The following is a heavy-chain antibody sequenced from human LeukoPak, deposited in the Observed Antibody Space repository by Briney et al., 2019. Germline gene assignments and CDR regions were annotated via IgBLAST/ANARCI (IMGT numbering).Heavy chain of an antibody. Sequence: SETLSLTCTVSGGSISSYYWSWIRQPPGQGLERIGCIYSSGSTNYNPSLKSRVTISVATSKNQFSLKLTSVTAADTAVYFCAREGPGRFGAPGPNVYSIDYWGQGALVTVSS. J-gene: IGHJ4*02. D-gene: IGHD3-10*01. CDR2: IYSSGST. CDR1: GGSISSYY. CDR3: AREGPGRFGAPGPNVYSIDY. V-gene: IGHV4-59*01.